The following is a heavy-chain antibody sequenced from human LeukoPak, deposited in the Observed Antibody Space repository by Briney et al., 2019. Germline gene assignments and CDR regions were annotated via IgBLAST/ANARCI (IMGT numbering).Heavy chain of an antibody. Sequence: GGSLRLSCAASGSTFSSYAINWVRQAPGKGLEWVSGISGSGMSIRYAGSVKGRFTLSRDNSKNTLFLQMNSLRPEDTAVYYCAKDSYYDVLTGYRLDYWGQGSLVTVSA. CDR1: GSTFSSYA. CDR2: ISGSGMSI. V-gene: IGHV3-23*01. J-gene: IGHJ4*02. CDR3: AKDSYYDVLTGYRLDY. D-gene: IGHD3-9*01.